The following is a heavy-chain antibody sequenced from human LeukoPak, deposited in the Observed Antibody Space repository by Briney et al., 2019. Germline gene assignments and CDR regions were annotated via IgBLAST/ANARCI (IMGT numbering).Heavy chain of an antibody. J-gene: IGHJ4*02. Sequence: GGSLRLSCAASGFTFSSYGMHWVRQAPGKGLEWVAVISYDGSNKYYADSVKGRFTISRDNSKNTLYLQMNSLRAEDTAVYYCARTSGKIGEFTWWGQGTLVTVSS. CDR3: ARTSGKIGEFTW. CDR1: GFTFSSYG. CDR2: ISYDGSNK. D-gene: IGHD3-10*01. V-gene: IGHV3-30*03.